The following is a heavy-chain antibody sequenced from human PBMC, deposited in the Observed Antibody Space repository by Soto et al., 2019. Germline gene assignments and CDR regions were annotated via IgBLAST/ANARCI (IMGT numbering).Heavy chain of an antibody. V-gene: IGHV4-39*01. CDR3: AILVYINNVGYYFDY. CDR2: IYYSGTT. CDR1: GGSISNSDFY. J-gene: IGHJ4*02. D-gene: IGHD1-1*01. Sequence: QLLLQESGPGLVKPSETLSLTCTVSGGSISNSDFYWGWIRQPPGKELEWIGTIYYSGTTYFNPSLKSRVTISVDPSKNNFTLRLSSVTAADTAVYYGAILVYINNVGYYFDYWGQGTLVTVSS.